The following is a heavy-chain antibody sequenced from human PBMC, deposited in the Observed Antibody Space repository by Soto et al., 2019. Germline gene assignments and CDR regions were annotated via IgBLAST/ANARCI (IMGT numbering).Heavy chain of an antibody. CDR2: TSGSGGST. J-gene: IGHJ5*02. V-gene: IGHV3-23*01. Sequence: EVQLLESGGGLVQPGGSLRLSCAASGFTFSSDAMSWVRQAPGKVLEWVSATSGSGGSTYYADYVKRRFTISRDNSKHTLYLQMNSLRGEDTAVYNCESGVRGVPLPWGLGTLVTVSS. CDR3: ESGVRGVPLP. D-gene: IGHD3-10*01. CDR1: GFTFSSDA.